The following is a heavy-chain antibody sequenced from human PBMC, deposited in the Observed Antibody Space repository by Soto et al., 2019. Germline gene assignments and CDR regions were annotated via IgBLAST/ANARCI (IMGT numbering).Heavy chain of an antibody. Sequence: EVQLAESGGGMVQPGGSLRLSCVASGFTLSSYDMHWVRQAPGKGLEYVSSISSNGGTTYYGNSVKGRFTISRDNSKNTLYLQMGSLRAEYRAVYYCVRRVSGNYDYWGQGTLVTVSS. V-gene: IGHV3-64*01. CDR2: ISSNGGTT. CDR1: GFTLSSYD. CDR3: VRRVSGNYDY. D-gene: IGHD1-7*01. J-gene: IGHJ4*02.